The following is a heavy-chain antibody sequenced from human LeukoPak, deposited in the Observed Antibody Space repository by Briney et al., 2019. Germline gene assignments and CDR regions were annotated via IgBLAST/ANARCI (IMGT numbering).Heavy chain of an antibody. V-gene: IGHV3-48*03. CDR1: GFTFSSYE. D-gene: IGHD3-10*02. J-gene: IGHJ6*04. Sequence: GGSLRLSCAASGFTFSSYEMNWVRQAPGKGLEWVSYISSSGSTIYYADSVKGRFTISRDNAKNSLYLQMNSLRAEDTAVYYCAELGITMIGDVWGKGTTVTISS. CDR2: ISSSGSTI. CDR3: AELGITMIGDV.